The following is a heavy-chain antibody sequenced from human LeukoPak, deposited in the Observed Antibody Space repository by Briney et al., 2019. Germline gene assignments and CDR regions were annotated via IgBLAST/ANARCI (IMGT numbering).Heavy chain of an antibody. CDR2: MQYDGSVE. CDR3: TRDQRGFGGYADAFDI. V-gene: IGHV3-30*02. D-gene: IGHD5-12*01. J-gene: IGHJ3*02. CDR1: GFSFNNYG. Sequence: PGGSLRLSCVASGFSFNNYGTHWVRQAPGKGLEWVTFMQYDGSVEFYADSVKGRFTISRDNAKNALHLQMHSLRAEDTAVYYCTRDQRGFGGYADAFDIWGQGTMVTVSS.